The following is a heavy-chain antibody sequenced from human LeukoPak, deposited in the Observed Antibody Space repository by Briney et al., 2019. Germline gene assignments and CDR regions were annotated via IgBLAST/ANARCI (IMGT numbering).Heavy chain of an antibody. CDR1: GGSISSSSYY. J-gene: IGHJ6*03. CDR2: IYYSGST. Sequence: SETLSLTCTVSGGSISSSSYYWGWIRQPPGKGLEWIGSIYYSGSTYYNPSLKSRVTISVDTSKNQFSLKLSSVTAADTAVYYCASPPMTTHYYYYYMDVWGKGTTVTVSS. CDR3: ASPPMTTHYYYYYMDV. V-gene: IGHV4-39*01. D-gene: IGHD4-11*01.